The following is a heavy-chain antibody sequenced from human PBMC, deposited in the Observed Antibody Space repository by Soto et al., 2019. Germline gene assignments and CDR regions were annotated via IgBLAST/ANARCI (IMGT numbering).Heavy chain of an antibody. Sequence: LSLTNTVSAGTTRPCNERRCVRQLAGKGMEWIGEIYHSGSTNYNPSLKSRVTISVDTSKNQFSLKLSSVTAADTAMYFFTRSPHNHPKVSYHGMDAWGQWTTVT. CDR1: AGTTRPCNE. J-gene: IGHJ6*02. CDR3: TRSPHNHPKVSYHGMDA. CDR2: IYHSGST. V-gene: IGHV4-4*01.